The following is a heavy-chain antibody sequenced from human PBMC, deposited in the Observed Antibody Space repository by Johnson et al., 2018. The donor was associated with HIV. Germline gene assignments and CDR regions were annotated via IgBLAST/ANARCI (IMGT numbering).Heavy chain of an antibody. Sequence: VQLVESGGGVVQPGRSLRLSCAASGFTFDDYAMHWVRQTPGKGLEWVSGISWNRNNIGYADSVKGRFTISRDNAKNSLYLQMNSLRAEDTAVYYCARNMREPYHDAFDIWGQGTMVTVSS. J-gene: IGHJ3*02. D-gene: IGHD1/OR15-1a*01. CDR3: ARNMREPYHDAFDI. CDR1: GFTFDDYA. V-gene: IGHV3-9*01. CDR2: ISWNRNNI.